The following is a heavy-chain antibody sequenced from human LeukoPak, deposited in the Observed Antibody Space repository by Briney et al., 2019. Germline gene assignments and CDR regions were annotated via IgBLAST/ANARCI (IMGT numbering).Heavy chain of an antibody. Sequence: GSLRLSCAASGFTFSSYSMNWVRQPPGKGLEWIGSIYYSGSTYYNPSLKSRVTISVDTSKNQFSLKLSSVTAADTAVYYCARGLQYSSSTFDYWGQGTLVTVSS. CDR1: GFTFSSYS. CDR2: IYYSGST. D-gene: IGHD6-6*01. CDR3: ARGLQYSSSTFDY. V-gene: IGHV4-39*07. J-gene: IGHJ4*02.